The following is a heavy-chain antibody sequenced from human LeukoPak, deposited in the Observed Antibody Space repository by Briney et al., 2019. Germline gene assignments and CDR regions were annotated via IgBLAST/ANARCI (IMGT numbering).Heavy chain of an antibody. CDR3: ARVMREVPAATNWFDP. CDR2: ISAYNGNT. CDR1: GYTFTSYG. Sequence: ASVKVSCKASGYTFTSYGISWVRQAPGQGLEWMGRISAYNGNTNYAQKLQGRVTMTTDTSTSTAYMELRSLRSDDTAVYYCARVMREVPAATNWFDPWGQGTLVTVSS. J-gene: IGHJ5*02. V-gene: IGHV1-18*01. D-gene: IGHD2-2*01.